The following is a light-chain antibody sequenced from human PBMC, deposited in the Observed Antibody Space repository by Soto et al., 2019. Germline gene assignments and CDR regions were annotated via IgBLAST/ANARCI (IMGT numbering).Light chain of an antibody. V-gene: IGKV3D-20*01. CDR1: QRVSGGL. J-gene: IGKJ1*01. CDR2: DTS. CDR3: QQYGSSTS. Sequence: DILLTQSPATLSLSLCEIATPPCRASQRVSGGLLDRYKQKHGRAHRIILYDTSLRAAGIPDRFSGSGSGTDFTLNISRLDPEDFAVYYCQQYGSSTSFGQGTKL.